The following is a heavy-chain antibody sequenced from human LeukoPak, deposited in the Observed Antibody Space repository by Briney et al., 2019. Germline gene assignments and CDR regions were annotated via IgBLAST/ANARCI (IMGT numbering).Heavy chain of an antibody. Sequence: PSETLSLTCAVYGGSFSGYYWSWIRQPPGKGLEWIGEINHSGSTNYNPSLKSRVTISVDTSKNQFSLKLSSVTAADTAVYYCARGFSYCSGGSCSTRRPFDYWGQGTLVTVSS. CDR3: ARGFSYCSGGSCSTRRPFDY. CDR2: INHSGST. CDR1: GGSFSGYY. D-gene: IGHD2-15*01. V-gene: IGHV4-34*01. J-gene: IGHJ4*02.